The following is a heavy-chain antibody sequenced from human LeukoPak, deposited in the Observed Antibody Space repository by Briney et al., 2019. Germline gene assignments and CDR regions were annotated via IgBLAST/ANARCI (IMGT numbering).Heavy chain of an antibody. CDR2: ISSSSSYI. D-gene: IGHD3-10*01. V-gene: IGHV3-21*01. CDR1: GFTFSSYS. CDR3: ARDRSGYYYGSGSYYPLGY. Sequence: GGSLRLSCAASGFTFSSYSMNWVRQAPGKGLEWVSSISSSSSYIYYADSVKGRFTISRDNAKNSLYLQMNSLRAEDTAVYYCARDRSGYYYGSGSYYPLGYWGQGTLVTVSS. J-gene: IGHJ4*02.